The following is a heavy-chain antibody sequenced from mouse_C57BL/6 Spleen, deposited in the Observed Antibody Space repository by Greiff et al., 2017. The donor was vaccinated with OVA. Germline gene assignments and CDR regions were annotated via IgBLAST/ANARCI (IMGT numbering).Heavy chain of an antibody. Sequence: DVKLVESGGGLVKPGGSLKLSCAASGFTFSSYAMSWVRQTPEKRLEWVATISDGGSYTYYPDNVKGRFTISRDNAKNNLYLQMSHLKSEDTAMYYCARDGYDGYYWYFDVWGTGTTVTVSS. CDR3: ARDGYDGYYWYFDV. CDR1: GFTFSSYA. D-gene: IGHD2-3*01. V-gene: IGHV5-4*01. J-gene: IGHJ1*03. CDR2: ISDGGSYT.